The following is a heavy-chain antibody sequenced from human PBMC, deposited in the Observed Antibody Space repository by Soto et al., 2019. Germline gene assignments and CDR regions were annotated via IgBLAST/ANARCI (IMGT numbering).Heavy chain of an antibody. CDR2: ISSDGRNA. J-gene: IGHJ4*02. D-gene: IGHD6-19*01. V-gene: IGHV3-74*01. CDR1: GFAFSSYW. CDR3: IKASTVAGVGGYR. Sequence: EVQLVESGGGLVQPGGSLRLSCAASGFAFSSYWMHWVRQVPGKGPVWVSRISSDGRNATYADSVKGRFIISRDNAKNTLHLQMNGLTDEDTAVYYCIKASTVAGVGGYRWGQGTLVTVSS.